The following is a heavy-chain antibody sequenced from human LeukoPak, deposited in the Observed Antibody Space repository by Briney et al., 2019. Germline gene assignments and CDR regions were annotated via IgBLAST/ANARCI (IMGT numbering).Heavy chain of an antibody. CDR1: GYTFTSYY. CDR3: ARALYYDSSGYYSSSYYYFQH. CDR2: INPNSGGT. J-gene: IGHJ1*01. Sequence: ASVKVSCKASGYTFTSYYLHWVRQAPGQGLEWMGWINPNSGGTNLAQKFQGRVTMTRDTSISTAYMELTRLRSDDTAEYYCARALYYDSSGYYSSSYYYFQHWGQGTLVTVSS. V-gene: IGHV1-2*02. D-gene: IGHD3-22*01.